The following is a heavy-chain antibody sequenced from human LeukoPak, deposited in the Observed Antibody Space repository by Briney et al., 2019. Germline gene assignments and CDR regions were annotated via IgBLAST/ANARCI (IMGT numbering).Heavy chain of an antibody. V-gene: IGHV1-69*13. CDR1: GGTFSSYA. CDR3: AKGQGRYCSGGSCLPFDY. D-gene: IGHD2-15*01. J-gene: IGHJ4*02. CDR2: IIPIFGTA. Sequence: SVKVSCKASGGTFSSYAISWVRQAPGQGLEWMGGIIPIFGTANYAQKFQGRVTITADGSTSTAYMELSSLRSEDTAVYNCAKGQGRYCSGGSCLPFDYWGQGTLVNGSS.